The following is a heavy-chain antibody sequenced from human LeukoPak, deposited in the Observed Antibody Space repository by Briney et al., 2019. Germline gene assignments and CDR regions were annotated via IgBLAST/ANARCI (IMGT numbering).Heavy chain of an antibody. D-gene: IGHD1-26*01. CDR2: ISSSSSYI. CDR3: ARVSELDAFDY. CDR1: GFTFGSYS. J-gene: IGHJ4*02. Sequence: GGSLRLSCAASGFTFGSYSMNWVRQAPGKGLEWVSSISSSSSYIYYADSVKGRFTISRDNAKNSLYLQMNSLRAEDTAVYYCARVSELDAFDYWGQGTLVTVSS. V-gene: IGHV3-21*01.